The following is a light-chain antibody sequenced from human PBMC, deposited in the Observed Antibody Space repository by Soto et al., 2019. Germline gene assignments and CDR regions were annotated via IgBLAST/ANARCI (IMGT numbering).Light chain of an antibody. CDR1: QGISSY. J-gene: IGKJ1*01. CDR3: QQRSNWPKT. CDR2: GAS. V-gene: IGKV1-9*01. Sequence: IQLTQSPSSLSASVGDRVTITCRASQGISSYLGWYQQKPGKAPKLLIYGASTLQSGVPSRFSGSGSGTEFTLTISSLQSEDFAVYYCQQRSNWPKTFGQGTKVDIK.